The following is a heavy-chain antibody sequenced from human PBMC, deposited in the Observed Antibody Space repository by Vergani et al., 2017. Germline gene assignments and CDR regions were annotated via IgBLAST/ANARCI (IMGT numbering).Heavy chain of an antibody. CDR1: GFTFSSYS. CDR2: ISSSSSYI. V-gene: IGHV3-21*01. CDR3: ARDPGDSSGYSYFDY. D-gene: IGHD3-22*01. Sequence: EVQLVESGGGLVKPGGSLRLSCAASGFTFSSYSMNWVRQAPGKGLEWVSSISSSSSYIYYADSVKGRFTISRDNANNSLYLQMNSLRAEDTAVYYCARDPGDSSGYSYFDYWGQGTLGTVSS. J-gene: IGHJ4*02.